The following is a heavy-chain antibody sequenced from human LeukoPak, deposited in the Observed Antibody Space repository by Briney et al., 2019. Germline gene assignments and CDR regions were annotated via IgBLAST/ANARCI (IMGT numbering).Heavy chain of an antibody. V-gene: IGHV5-51*01. CDR3: ARPNITSYYDSRGYDAFNV. D-gene: IGHD3-22*01. Sequence: GESLKISCKGSGYRFNAYWIAWVRQMPGKGLEWMWSIYPDDSDTRYSPSFQGQVTISADQSVRTASLQWSSLKASDTAMYYCARPNITSYYDSRGYDAFNVWGQGTMVTVSS. J-gene: IGHJ3*01. CDR1: GYRFNAYW. CDR2: IYPDDSDT.